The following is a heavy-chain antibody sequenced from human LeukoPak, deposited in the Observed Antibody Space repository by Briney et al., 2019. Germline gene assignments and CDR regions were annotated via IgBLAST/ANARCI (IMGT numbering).Heavy chain of an antibody. CDR3: ARFPHYYDSSGYSF. V-gene: IGHV3-48*02. J-gene: IGHJ4*02. D-gene: IGHD3-22*01. Sequence: PGGSLTLSCAASGFTFSSYSMNWVRQAPGKGREWVSYISSSSSTIYYADSVKGRFTISRDNAKNSLYLQMNSLRDEDTAVYYCARFPHYYDSSGYSFWGQGTLVTVSS. CDR1: GFTFSSYS. CDR2: ISSSSSTI.